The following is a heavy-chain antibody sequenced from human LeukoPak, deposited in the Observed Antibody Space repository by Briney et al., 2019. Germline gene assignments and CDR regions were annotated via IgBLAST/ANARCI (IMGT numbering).Heavy chain of an antibody. CDR1: GLTFSKNA. V-gene: IGHV3-23*01. CDR2: INHDGGST. Sequence: GGSLRLSCAASGLTFSKNAMSWVRQAPGKGLEWLSSINHDGGSTYYADSVKGRFSVSRDNSMNTLYLQMNSLRVDDTAVYYCARPRVAAATTLGWFDTWGQGTQVTVSS. D-gene: IGHD6-25*01. CDR3: ARPRVAAATTLGWFDT. J-gene: IGHJ5*02.